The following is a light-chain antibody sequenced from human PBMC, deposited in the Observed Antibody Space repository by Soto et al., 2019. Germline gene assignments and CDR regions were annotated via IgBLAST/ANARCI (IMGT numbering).Light chain of an antibody. CDR2: DVS. CDR1: SSDVGGYNY. CDR3: GSYTSSSTVI. V-gene: IGLV2-14*03. Sequence: QSALTQPASVSGSPGQSNTISCTGTSSDVGGYNYVSWYQQHPGKAPKLMIYDVSNRPSGVSNRFSGSKSGNTASLTISGLQAEDEADYYCGSYTSSSTVIFGGGTKVTVL. J-gene: IGLJ2*01.